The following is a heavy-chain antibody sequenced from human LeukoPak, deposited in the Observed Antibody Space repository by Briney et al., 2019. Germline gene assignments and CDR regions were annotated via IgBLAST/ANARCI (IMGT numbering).Heavy chain of an antibody. CDR2: ISYDGSNK. J-gene: IGHJ4*02. CDR1: GFTFSSHA. V-gene: IGHV3-30-3*01. Sequence: GGSLRLSCAASGFTFSSHAMHWVRQAPGKGLEWVAVISYDGSNKYYADSLKGRFTISRDNSKNTLYLQMNSLRAEDTAVYYCARDYVGATTPYFDYWGQGTLVTVSS. CDR3: ARDYVGATTPYFDY. D-gene: IGHD1-26*01.